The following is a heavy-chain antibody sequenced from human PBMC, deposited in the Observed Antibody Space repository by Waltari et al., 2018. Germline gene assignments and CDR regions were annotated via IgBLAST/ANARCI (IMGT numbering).Heavy chain of an antibody. J-gene: IGHJ6*02. CDR3: AKGLVRGVMGLTAMDV. CDR1: GFTFSTYA. D-gene: IGHD3-10*01. Sequence: EVQLLESGGGLVQPGGSLRLSCAASGFTFSTYAMSWVRQAPGKGLEWVSGISNTCGGTYYADSAKGRFTISRDNSKNTLYLQMNSLRVEDTAVYYCAKGLVRGVMGLTAMDVWGQGTTVTVSS. CDR2: ISNTCGGT. V-gene: IGHV3-23*01.